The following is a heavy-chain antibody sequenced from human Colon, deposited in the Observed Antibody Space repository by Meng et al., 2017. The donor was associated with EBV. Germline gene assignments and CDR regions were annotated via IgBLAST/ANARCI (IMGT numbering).Heavy chain of an antibody. CDR1: GGPISRTGTC. Sequence: QRPLRESGLGLVKPSETLSLTCTVSGGPISRTGTCGGWIRQPPGKGLEWIGSQCHADDTYYNPSLMGRVTISVDTSKNQVSLKLTSVTAADTSIYYCARHTFSGNPGGIDSWGQGILVTVSS. J-gene: IGHJ4*02. CDR2: QCHADDT. V-gene: IGHV4-39*01. D-gene: IGHD4-23*01. CDR3: ARHTFSGNPGGIDS.